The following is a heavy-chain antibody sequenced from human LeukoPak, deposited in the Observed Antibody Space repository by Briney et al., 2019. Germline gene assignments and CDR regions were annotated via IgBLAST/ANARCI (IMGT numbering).Heavy chain of an antibody. CDR2: ISYSGST. D-gene: IGHD1-26*01. Sequence: SETLPLTCTVSGGSISSHYWSWIRQPPGKGLEWIGYISYSGSTNYNPSLKSRVTISVDTSRNQVSLKLNSVTAADTAMYYCARVGGGSYSYFDYWGQGTLVTVSS. CDR1: GGSISSHY. V-gene: IGHV4-59*11. J-gene: IGHJ4*02. CDR3: ARVGGGSYSYFDY.